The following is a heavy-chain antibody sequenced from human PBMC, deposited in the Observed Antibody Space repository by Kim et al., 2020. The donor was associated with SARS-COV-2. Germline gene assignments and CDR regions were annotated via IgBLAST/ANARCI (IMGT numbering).Heavy chain of an antibody. D-gene: IGHD2-21*02. Sequence: SETLSLTCTVSGDSISNYYWSWIRQSPGRGLEWIGYIYNIESTNYNPSLKSRVTISVDTSKKQFSLKLSSVTAADTAVYYCASSWGRVVTDFRHWGQGALVTVSP. V-gene: IGHV4-59*08. J-gene: IGHJ1*01. CDR3: ASSWGRVVTDFRH. CDR2: IYNIEST. CDR1: GDSISNYY.